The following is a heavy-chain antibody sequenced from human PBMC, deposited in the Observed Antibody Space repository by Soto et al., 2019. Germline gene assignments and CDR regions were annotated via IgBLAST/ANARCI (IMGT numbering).Heavy chain of an antibody. CDR1: GGSFSGYY. D-gene: IGHD3-10*01. CDR3: AILGVRGAAVYYYGMDV. CDR2: INHSGST. J-gene: IGHJ6*02. Sequence: SETLSLTCAVYGGSFSGYYWSWIRQPPGKGLEWIGEINHSGSTNYNPSLKSRVTISVDTSKNQFSLKLSSVTAADTAVYYCAILGVRGAAVYYYGMDVWGQGTTVTVSS. V-gene: IGHV4-34*01.